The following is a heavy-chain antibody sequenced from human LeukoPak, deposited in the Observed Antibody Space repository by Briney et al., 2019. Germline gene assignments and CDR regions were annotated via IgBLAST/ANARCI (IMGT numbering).Heavy chain of an antibody. CDR1: GFTFSDYY. Sequence: PGGSLRLSCAASGFTFSDYYMSWIRQVPGKGLEWVSYIGRSGTTIHYADSVKGRFTISWDNAKKSLYLQINSLRAEDTAVYYCARSGKIYFDWLLDYWGQGTLVTVSS. CDR3: ARSGKIYFDWLLDY. D-gene: IGHD3-9*01. V-gene: IGHV3-11*04. J-gene: IGHJ4*02. CDR2: IGRSGTTI.